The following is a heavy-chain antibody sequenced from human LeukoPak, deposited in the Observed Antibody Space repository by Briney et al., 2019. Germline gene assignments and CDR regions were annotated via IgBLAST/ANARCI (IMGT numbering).Heavy chain of an antibody. CDR1: GYRFTNYW. CDR2: IYPGDSDT. Sequence: GESLTISCKGSGYRFTNYWIGWVRQMPGKGLEWMGLIYPGDSDTRYSPSFQGQVTISADKSISTAYLQWSSLKASDTAMYYCAIGGDSSTSCYRCFDYWGQGTLVTVSS. CDR3: AIGGDSSTSCYRCFDY. V-gene: IGHV5-51*03. J-gene: IGHJ4*02. D-gene: IGHD2-2*02.